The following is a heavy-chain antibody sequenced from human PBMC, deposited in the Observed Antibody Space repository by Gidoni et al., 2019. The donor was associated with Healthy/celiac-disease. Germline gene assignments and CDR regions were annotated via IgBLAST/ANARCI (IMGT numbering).Heavy chain of an antibody. Sequence: EVQLVESGGGLIQPGGSLRLSCAASGFTVSSNYMSWVLQAPGKGLEWVSVIYSGGSTYYADSVKGRFTISRDNSKNTLYLQMNSLRAEDTAVYYCARGGSSSWYAYFDYWGQGTLVTVSS. D-gene: IGHD6-13*01. CDR2: IYSGGST. CDR3: ARGGSSSWYAYFDY. J-gene: IGHJ4*02. V-gene: IGHV3-53*01. CDR1: GFTVSSNY.